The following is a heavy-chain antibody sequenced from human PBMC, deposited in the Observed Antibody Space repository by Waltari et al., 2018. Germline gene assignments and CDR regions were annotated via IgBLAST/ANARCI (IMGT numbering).Heavy chain of an antibody. V-gene: IGHV3-64D*06. CDR2: ILSDGGST. CDR3: AKGPQRYLEWLLPYDF. CDR1: GVLFRRQF. J-gene: IGHJ4*02. Sequence: EVQLVESGGGLVQPGGSCILYCLTAGVLFRRQFLYWVRQAPGKGLEHVSGILSDGGSTYYADSVNGRFSISRDNSKNTVYLQMSSLRAEDTAMYYCAKGPQRYLEWLLPYDFWGQGTLVTVSS. D-gene: IGHD3-3*01.